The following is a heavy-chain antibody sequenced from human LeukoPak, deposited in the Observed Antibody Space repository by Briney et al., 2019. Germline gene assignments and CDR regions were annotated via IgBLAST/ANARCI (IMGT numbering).Heavy chain of an antibody. CDR2: TKEDGSEK. V-gene: IGHV3-7*01. CDR1: GFLFSRYW. Sequence: AGGSLRLSCAASGFLFSRYWMSWVRQAPGKGLEWVANTKEDGSEKYYVESMKGRFTISRDNVKNSLYLQINSLRAEDTAVYYCARDSFETDIDYWGQGTLVTVSS. D-gene: IGHD1-14*01. J-gene: IGHJ4*02. CDR3: ARDSFETDIDY.